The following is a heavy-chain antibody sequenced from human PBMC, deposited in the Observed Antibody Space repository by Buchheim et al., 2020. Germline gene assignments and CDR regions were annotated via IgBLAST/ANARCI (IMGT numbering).Heavy chain of an antibody. CDR3: ARHSDVYNFFDY. J-gene: IGHJ4*02. CDR2: VHYTGTT. CDR1: GGSISTTTYY. V-gene: IGHV4-39*01. Sequence: QVQLQESGPGLLKPSETLSLTCTVSGGSISTTTYYWDWIRQSPGKGLEWIGNVHYTGTTYYNPFLKSRVTMSVDTSKNQFSLKLISVTAADTALYYCARHSDVYNFFDYWGQGTL. D-gene: IGHD5-24*01.